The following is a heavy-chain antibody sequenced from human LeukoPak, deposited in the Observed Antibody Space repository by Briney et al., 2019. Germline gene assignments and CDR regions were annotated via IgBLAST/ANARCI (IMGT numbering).Heavy chain of an antibody. D-gene: IGHD5-24*01. Sequence: PSETLSLTCTVSGGSISSYYWSWIRQPPGKGLEWIGYIYYSGSTNYNPSLKSRVTISVDTSKNQFSPKLSSVTAADTAVYYCARARGDGYYFDYWGQGTLVTVSS. J-gene: IGHJ4*02. CDR1: GGSISSYY. CDR3: ARARGDGYYFDY. V-gene: IGHV4-59*12. CDR2: IYYSGST.